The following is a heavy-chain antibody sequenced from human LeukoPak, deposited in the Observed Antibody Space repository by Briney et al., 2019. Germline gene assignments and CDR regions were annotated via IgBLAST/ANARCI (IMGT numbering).Heavy chain of an antibody. V-gene: IGHV3-23*01. J-gene: IGHJ4*02. CDR3: AKDSSLRYFDWLPKFPYFDY. Sequence: ETLSLTCGVSGGSFSGYYWNWIRQSPGKGLEWVSAISGSGGSTYYADSVKGRFTISRDNSKNTLYLQMNSLRAEDTAVYYCAKDSSLRYFDWLPKFPYFDYWGQGTLVTVSS. D-gene: IGHD3-9*01. CDR2: ISGSGGST. CDR1: GGSFSGYY.